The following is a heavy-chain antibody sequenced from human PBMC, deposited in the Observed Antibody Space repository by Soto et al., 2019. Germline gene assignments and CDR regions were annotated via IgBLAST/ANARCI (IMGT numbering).Heavy chain of an antibody. CDR3: ARVSLTRPGEDV. CDR2: ISGSGGSS. D-gene: IGHD3-10*01. Sequence: AGGSLRLSCAASGFAFSTYAMTWVRQAPGKGLEWVSVISGSGGSSYYAASVKGRFTISRDNSKNTLFLQMNGLRSDDTAVYYCARVSLTRPGEDVWGQGTTVTVSS. V-gene: IGHV3-23*01. CDR1: GFAFSTYA. J-gene: IGHJ6*02.